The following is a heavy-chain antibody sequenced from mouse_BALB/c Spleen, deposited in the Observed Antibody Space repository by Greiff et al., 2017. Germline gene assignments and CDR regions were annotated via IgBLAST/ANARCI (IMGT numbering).Heavy chain of an antibody. D-gene: IGHD2-14*01. J-gene: IGHJ2*01. V-gene: IGHV7-3*02. CDR3: ARDGYDPYFDY. CDR2: IRNKANGYTT. Sequence: EVKLMESGGGLVQPGGSLRLSCATSGFTFTDYYMSWVRQPPGKALEWLGFIRNKANGYTTEYSASVKGRFTISRDNSQSILYLQMNTLRAEDSATYYCARDGYDPYFDYWGQGTTRTVSS. CDR1: GFTFTDYY.